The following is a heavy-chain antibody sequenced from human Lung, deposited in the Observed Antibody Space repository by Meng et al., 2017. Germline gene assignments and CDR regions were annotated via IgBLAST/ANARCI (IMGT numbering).Heavy chain of an antibody. CDR3: ARGPTTMAHDFDY. CDR2: INHSGST. V-gene: IGHV4-34*01. CDR1: GGSFSDYY. J-gene: IGHJ4*02. D-gene: IGHD4-11*01. Sequence: QGPLRQWGAGLLKPSGTLSLTGVVSGGSFSDYYWSWIRQPPGKGLEWIGEINHSGSTNYNPSLESRATISVDTSQNNLSLKLSSVTAADSAVYYCARGPTTMAHDFDYWGQGTLVTVSS.